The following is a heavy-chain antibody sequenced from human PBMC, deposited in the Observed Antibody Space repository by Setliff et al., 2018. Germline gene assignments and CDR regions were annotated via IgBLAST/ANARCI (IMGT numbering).Heavy chain of an antibody. Sequence: SETLSLTCAVSGGSISSSNWWSWVRQPPGKGLEWIGEIYHSGSTNYNPSLKSRVTKSVDKSKNQFPLKLSSVTPADTAVYYCARAGYSSSWIDNWGQGTLVTVSS. D-gene: IGHD6-13*01. CDR1: GGSISSSNW. CDR2: IYHSGST. J-gene: IGHJ4*02. V-gene: IGHV4-4*02. CDR3: ARAGYSSSWIDN.